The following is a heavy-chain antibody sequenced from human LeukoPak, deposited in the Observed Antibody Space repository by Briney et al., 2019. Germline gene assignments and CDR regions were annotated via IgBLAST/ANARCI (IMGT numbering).Heavy chain of an antibody. Sequence: PGGSLRLSCAASGFTFSSYAMHWVRQAPGKGLEWVAVISYDGSNKYYADSVKGRFTISRDNSKNTLYLQMSSLRAEDTAVYYCARALADYYDSSGDYYFDYWGQGTLVTVSS. D-gene: IGHD3-22*01. CDR2: ISYDGSNK. CDR1: GFTFSSYA. CDR3: ARALADYYDSSGDYYFDY. V-gene: IGHV3-30-3*01. J-gene: IGHJ4*02.